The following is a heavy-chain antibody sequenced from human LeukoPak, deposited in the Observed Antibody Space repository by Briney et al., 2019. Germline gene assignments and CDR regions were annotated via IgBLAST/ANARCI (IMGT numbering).Heavy chain of an antibody. CDR3: AREARGGSTYFDN. CDR1: GGSISGYF. CDR2: IYSSGTT. D-gene: IGHD1-26*01. Sequence: SETLSLTCTVSGGSISGYFWAWIRRPAGKGLEWIGRIYSSGTTNYNLSLKSRVTMSVDTSKNQFSLSLTSVTAADTAVHYCAREARGGSTYFDNWGQGTLVTVSS. V-gene: IGHV4-4*07. J-gene: IGHJ4*02.